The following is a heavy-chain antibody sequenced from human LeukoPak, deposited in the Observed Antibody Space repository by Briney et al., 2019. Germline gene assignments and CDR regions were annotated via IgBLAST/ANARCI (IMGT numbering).Heavy chain of an antibody. V-gene: IGHV4-59*08. CDR2: MYYSGSP. D-gene: IGHD4-17*01. Sequence: SETLSLTCTVSGGSISGYYWSWIRQSPGKGLEWIGYMYYSGSPNYNPSLQSRVTISVDTSKNQFSLKLTSVTAADTAIYYCAGHTVTTPNFDYWGQGTLVTVSS. J-gene: IGHJ4*02. CDR1: GGSISGYY. CDR3: AGHTVTTPNFDY.